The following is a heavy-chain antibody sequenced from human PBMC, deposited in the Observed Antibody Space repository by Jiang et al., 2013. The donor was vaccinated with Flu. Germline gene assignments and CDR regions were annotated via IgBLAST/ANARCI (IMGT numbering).Heavy chain of an antibody. Sequence: GPGLVKPSQTLSLTCTVSGGSISSGGYYWSWIRQHPGKGLEWIGYIYYSGSTYYNPSLKSRVTISVDTSKNQFSLKLSSVTAADTAVYYCARSQWELVTYDYWGQGTLVTVSS. CDR2: IYYSGST. J-gene: IGHJ4*02. CDR3: ARSQWELVTYDY. D-gene: IGHD1-26*01. V-gene: IGHV4-31*03. CDR1: GGSISSGGYY.